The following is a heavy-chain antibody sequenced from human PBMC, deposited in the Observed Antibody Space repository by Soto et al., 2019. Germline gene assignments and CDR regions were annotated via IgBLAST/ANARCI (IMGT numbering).Heavy chain of an antibody. V-gene: IGHV4-61*01. CDR2: IFYSGST. CDR1: GGSVSSGSYY. Sequence: PSETLSLTCTVSGGSVSSGSYYWNWIRQPPGKGLEWIGYIFYSGSTTYNPSLKSRVTISVDTSKNQFSLKLSSVTAADTAVYYWARGMSGDLTWALYWGQGTRVTVSS. J-gene: IGHJ4*02. CDR3: ARGMSGDLTWALY. D-gene: IGHD3-3*01.